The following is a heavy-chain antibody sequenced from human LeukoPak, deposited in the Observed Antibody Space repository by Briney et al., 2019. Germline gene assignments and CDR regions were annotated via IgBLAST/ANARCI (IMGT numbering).Heavy chain of an antibody. CDR3: AKGPLRGTAAAIDY. CDR2: ISYDGRNI. Sequence: GGSLRLSCAASGFTFNNYGMHWVRQAPGKGLEWVAVISYDGRNIHYPDSVKGRFTISRDISTDTLWLQMDSLRTEDTAVYYCAKGPLRGTAAAIDYWAREPWSPSPQ. V-gene: IGHV3-30*18. J-gene: IGHJ4*02. CDR1: GFTFNNYG. D-gene: IGHD2-2*01.